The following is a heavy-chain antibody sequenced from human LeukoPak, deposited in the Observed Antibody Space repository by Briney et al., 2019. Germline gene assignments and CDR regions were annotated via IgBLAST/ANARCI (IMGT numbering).Heavy chain of an antibody. CDR1: GFTFSSYA. J-gene: IGHJ4*02. CDR2: ISYDGSNK. CDR3: ASLEDY. V-gene: IGHV3-30-3*01. Sequence: PGGSLRLSCAASGFTFSSYAMHWVRQAPGKGLEWVAVISYDGSNKYYADSVKGRFTIPRDNSKNTLYLQMNSLRAEDTAVYYCASLEDYWGQGTLVTVSS.